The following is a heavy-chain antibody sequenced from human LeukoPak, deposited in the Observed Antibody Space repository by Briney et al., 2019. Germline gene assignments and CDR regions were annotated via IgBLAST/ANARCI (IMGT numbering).Heavy chain of an antibody. J-gene: IGHJ6*03. CDR3: ARGMSGSYDFWSGYPPGYYYYYMDV. V-gene: IGHV4-59*01. CDR1: GGSISSYY. Sequence: SETLSLTSTVSGGSISSYYWSWIRQPPGKGLEWIGYIYYSGSTNYNPSLKSRVTISVDTSKNQFSLKLSSVTAADTAVYYCARGMSGSYDFWSGYPPGYYYYYMDVWGKGTTVTVSS. CDR2: IYYSGST. D-gene: IGHD3-3*01.